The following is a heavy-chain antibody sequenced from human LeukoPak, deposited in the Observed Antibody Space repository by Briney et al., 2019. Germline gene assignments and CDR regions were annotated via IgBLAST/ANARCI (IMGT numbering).Heavy chain of an antibody. V-gene: IGHV1-3*01. CDR1: GYTFTSYG. CDR3: ARELRSYSGSYAP. CDR2: INAGNGNT. Sequence: GASVKVSCKASGYTFTSYGISWVRQAPGQGLEWMGWINAGNGNTKYSQKFQGRVTITRDTSASTAYMELSSLRSEDTAVYYCARELRSYSGSYAPWGQGTLVTVSS. J-gene: IGHJ5*02. D-gene: IGHD1-26*01.